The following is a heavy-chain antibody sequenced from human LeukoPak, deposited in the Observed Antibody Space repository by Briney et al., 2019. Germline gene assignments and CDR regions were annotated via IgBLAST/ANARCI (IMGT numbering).Heavy chain of an antibody. J-gene: IGHJ4*02. V-gene: IGHV3-23*01. CDR1: GFTFSTYA. CDR2: ISGSGDST. CDR3: AKHLDYDY. D-gene: IGHD4-17*01. Sequence: GGSLRLSCAASGFTFSTYAVNWVRQAPGKGLEWVSTISGSGDSTYYADSVKGRFTISRDNSKDTLYLQMSSVRVDDTAVYYCAKHLDYDYWGQGTLVTVSS.